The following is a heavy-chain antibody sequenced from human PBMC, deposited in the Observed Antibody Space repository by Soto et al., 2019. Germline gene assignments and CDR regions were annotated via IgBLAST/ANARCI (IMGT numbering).Heavy chain of an antibody. V-gene: IGHV3-33*01. CDR3: ARDRVVINPSYYFDY. Sequence: QVQLVESGGGVVQPGRSLRLSCAASGFTFSTYGMHWIRQAPDKGLEWVAIIWSDGSHKYYADSMKGRFTNSRDNSKNTLYLQMDSLRAEDTAVYYCARDRVVINPSYYFDYWGQGTLVTVSS. CDR2: IWSDGSHK. CDR1: GFTFSTYG. D-gene: IGHD3-3*01. J-gene: IGHJ4*02.